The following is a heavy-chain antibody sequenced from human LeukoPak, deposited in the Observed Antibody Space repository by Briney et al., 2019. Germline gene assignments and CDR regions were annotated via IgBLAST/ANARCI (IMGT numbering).Heavy chain of an antibody. CDR1: GFTFSSYA. J-gene: IGHJ4*02. CDR2: ISGSGGST. CDR3: AKEGPGYCSGGSCYRLGGFDY. Sequence: GGTLRLSCAASGFTFSSYAMSWVRQAPGKGLEWVSAISGSGGSTYYADSVKGRFTISRDNSKNTLYLQMNSLRAEDTAVYYCAKEGPGYCSGGSCYRLGGFDYWGQGTLVTVSS. V-gene: IGHV3-23*01. D-gene: IGHD2-15*01.